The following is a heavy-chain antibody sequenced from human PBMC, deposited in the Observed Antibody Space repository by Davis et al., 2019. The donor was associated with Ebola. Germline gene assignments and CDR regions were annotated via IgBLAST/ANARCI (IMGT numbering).Heavy chain of an antibody. Sequence: GESLKISCKGSGYSFTSYWISWVRQMPGKGLEWMGMIDPSDSYTNYSPSFQGHVTISADKSISTAYLQWSSLKASDTAMYYCARRPYWNDAGIDPWGQGTLVTVSS. J-gene: IGHJ5*02. V-gene: IGHV5-10-1*01. CDR1: GYSFTSYW. D-gene: IGHD1-1*01. CDR2: IDPSDSYT. CDR3: ARRPYWNDAGIDP.